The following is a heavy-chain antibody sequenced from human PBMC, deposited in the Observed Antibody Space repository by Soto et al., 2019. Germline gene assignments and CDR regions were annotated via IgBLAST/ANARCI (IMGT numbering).Heavy chain of an antibody. V-gene: IGHV4-59*01. D-gene: IGHD2-15*01. J-gene: IGHJ5*02. CDR3: ARAHHCSSGCCSSLALFYP. CDR1: GGSISSYY. Sequence: SETLSLTCTVSGGSISSYYWSWIRQPPGKGLEWIGYIYYSGSTNYNPSLKSRVTISVDTSKNQFSLKLSSVTAADTAVYYCARAHHCSSGCCSSLALFYPWSQRTLVPVSS. CDR2: IYYSGST.